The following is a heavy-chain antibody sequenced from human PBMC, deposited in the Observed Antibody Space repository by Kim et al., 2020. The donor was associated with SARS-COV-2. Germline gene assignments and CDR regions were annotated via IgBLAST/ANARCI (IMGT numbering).Heavy chain of an antibody. Sequence: ASVKVSCKASGYTFTSYDINWVRQATGQGLEWMGWMNPNSGNTGYAQKFQGRVTMTRNTSISTAYMELSSLRSEDTAVYYCARNYDFWSGLPVLNWFDPWGQGTLVTVSS. D-gene: IGHD3-3*01. CDR1: GYTFTSYD. V-gene: IGHV1-8*01. J-gene: IGHJ5*02. CDR2: MNPNSGNT. CDR3: ARNYDFWSGLPVLNWFDP.